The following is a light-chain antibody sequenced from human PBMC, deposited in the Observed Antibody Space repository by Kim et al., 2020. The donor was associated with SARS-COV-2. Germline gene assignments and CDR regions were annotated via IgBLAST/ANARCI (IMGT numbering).Light chain of an antibody. J-gene: IGKJ4*01. Sequence: DIQMTQSPSSLSASVGDRVTITCRASQGISNYLDWYQQKSGKVPKLLIYAASTLQSGVPSRFSGSGSGTDFTLTISCLQPEDVARYYCQEYYGAPLTFGAGTKVDIK. V-gene: IGKV1-27*01. CDR3: QEYYGAPLT. CDR1: QGISNY. CDR2: AAS.